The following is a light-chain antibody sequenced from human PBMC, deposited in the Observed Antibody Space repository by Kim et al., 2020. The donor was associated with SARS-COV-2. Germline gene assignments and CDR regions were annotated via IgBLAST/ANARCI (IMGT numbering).Light chain of an antibody. J-gene: IGLJ1*01. CDR1: TSDVGGYDF. V-gene: IGLV2-11*03. CDR3: CSYAGSYTYV. CDR2: DVT. Sequence: QVVTISCTGTTSDVGGYDFVSWYQQHPGKAPKLMINDVTKRPSGVPDRFSASKSGNTASLTISGLQAEDEADYYCCSYAGSYTYVFGTGTKVTVL.